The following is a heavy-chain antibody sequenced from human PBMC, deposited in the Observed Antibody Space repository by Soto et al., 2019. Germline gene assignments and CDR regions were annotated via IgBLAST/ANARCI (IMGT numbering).Heavy chain of an antibody. Sequence: SETLSLTCTVSGGSISSSSYYWGWIRQSPGKGLEWIGTMSSSGSTYYNPSLKSRVTISVDTSKNQFSLKLSSVTAADTAVYYCARASQGVPAAMLVGGYFDYWGQGTLVTVSS. CDR1: GGSISSSSYY. CDR2: MSSSGST. CDR3: ARASQGVPAAMLVGGYFDY. V-gene: IGHV4-39*01. J-gene: IGHJ4*02. D-gene: IGHD2-2*01.